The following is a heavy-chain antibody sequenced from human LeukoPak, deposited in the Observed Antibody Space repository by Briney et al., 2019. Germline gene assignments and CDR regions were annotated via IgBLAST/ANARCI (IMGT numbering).Heavy chain of an antibody. D-gene: IGHD3-22*01. CDR2: INPNSGGT. CDR3: ARAPSDYYDTAGDAFDI. J-gene: IGHJ3*02. CDR1: GYTFTGYY. Sequence: GESLKISCKGSGYTFTGYYMHWVRQAPGQGLEWMGWINPNSGGTNYAQKFQGRVTMTRDTSISTAYMELSRLRSDDTAVYYCARAPSDYYDTAGDAFDIWGQGTMVTVSS. V-gene: IGHV1-2*02.